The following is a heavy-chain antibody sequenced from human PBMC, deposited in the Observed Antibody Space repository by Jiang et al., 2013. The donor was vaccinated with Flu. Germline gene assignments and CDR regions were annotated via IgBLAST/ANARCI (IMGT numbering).Heavy chain of an antibody. J-gene: IGHJ4*02. V-gene: IGHV1-18*01. CDR3: ARERDGYNLGQGYYFDY. CDR2: ISGFTGHT. Sequence: QLVESGAEVKRPGASVKVSCKASGYSFSNYGIIWVRQAPGQGLEWVGWISGFTGHTNYAQKFQGRVTMTRDTSTSTVYMELSSLRSEDTAVYYCARERDGYNLGQGYYFDYWGQGTLVTVSS. D-gene: IGHD5-24*01. CDR1: GYSFSNYG.